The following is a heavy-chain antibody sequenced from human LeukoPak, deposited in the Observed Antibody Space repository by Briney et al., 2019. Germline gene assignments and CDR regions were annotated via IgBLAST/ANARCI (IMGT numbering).Heavy chain of an antibody. Sequence: GESLKIPFRGSGYTFTNYWIGWVRQMPGKGREWMEIIFPGESAARYSPYFQGQVTISVDQSISTTYLKWSSLKASDTAIYYCARQGQRTDNAGWNHFDYWGQGTLVTVSS. V-gene: IGHV5-51*01. CDR1: GYTFTNYW. J-gene: IGHJ4*02. CDR2: IFPGESAA. CDR3: ARQGQRTDNAGWNHFDY. D-gene: IGHD1-1*01.